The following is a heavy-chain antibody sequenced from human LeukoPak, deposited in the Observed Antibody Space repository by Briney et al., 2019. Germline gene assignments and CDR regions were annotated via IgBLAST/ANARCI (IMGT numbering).Heavy chain of an antibody. CDR2: ISVYNGNT. CDR1: GYTFTSYG. CDR3: ARVTRTPLIAAAFFDH. J-gene: IGHJ4*02. V-gene: IGHV1-18*01. D-gene: IGHD6-13*01. Sequence: ASVKVSCKASGYTFTSYGISWVRQAPGQGLEWMGWISVYNGNTKYAQKLQGRVTMTTDTSTNTAYMELRSLRSDDTAVYYCARVTRTPLIAAAFFDHWGQGTLVTVSS.